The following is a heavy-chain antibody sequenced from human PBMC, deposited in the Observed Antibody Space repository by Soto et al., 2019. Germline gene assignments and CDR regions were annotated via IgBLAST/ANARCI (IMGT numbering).Heavy chain of an antibody. CDR3: ARSGSRYDAFDI. D-gene: IGHD1-26*01. J-gene: IGHJ3*02. Sequence: QLQLQESGPGLVKPSETLSLTCPVSGGSISSSSYYWGWIRQPPGKGLEWIGSIYYSGSTYYNPSLKRRVTISVDTSKNQFSLKLSSVTAADTAVYYCARSGSRYDAFDIWGQGTMVTVSS. CDR1: GGSISSSSYY. V-gene: IGHV4-39*01. CDR2: IYYSGST.